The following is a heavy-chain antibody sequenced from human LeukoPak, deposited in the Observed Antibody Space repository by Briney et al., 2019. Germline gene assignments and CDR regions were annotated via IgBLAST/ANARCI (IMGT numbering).Heavy chain of an antibody. V-gene: IGHV4-59*08. CDR1: GGSISSYY. J-gene: IGHJ4*02. Sequence: PSETLSLTCNVSGGSISSYYWSWIRQPPGKGLEWIGYIYYIGFTSYTNYNPSLKSRVTMSVDTSKNQFSLKLSSLTAADTAVYYCARGARSFDYWGQGTLVTVSS. CDR3: ARGARSFDY. CDR2: IYYIGFTSYT.